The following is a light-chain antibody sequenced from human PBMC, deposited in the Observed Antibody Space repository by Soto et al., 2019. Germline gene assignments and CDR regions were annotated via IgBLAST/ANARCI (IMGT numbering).Light chain of an antibody. J-gene: IGKJ1*01. V-gene: IGKV1-39*01. Sequence: DIQMTQSPSSLSASVGDRVTITCRASQSISKYLNWYQHKPGKATKLLLYAASSLQSGVPSRFSGSGSGTDFTLTISSLQPEDFAIYYCQQSFSNIRTFGQGTKVDIX. CDR2: AAS. CDR1: QSISKY. CDR3: QQSFSNIRT.